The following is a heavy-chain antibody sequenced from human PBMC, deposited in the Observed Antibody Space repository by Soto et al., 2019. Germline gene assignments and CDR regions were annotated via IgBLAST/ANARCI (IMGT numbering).Heavy chain of an antibody. V-gene: IGHV3-33*01. D-gene: IGHD4-17*01. Sequence: GGSLRLSCAASGFTFSSYGMHWVRQAPGKGLEWVAVIWYDGSNKYYADSVKGRFTISRDNSKNTLYLQMNSLRAEDTAVYYCARDKYDYGDYVPSYYYGMDVWGQGTTVTVS. CDR1: GFTFSSYG. CDR3: ARDKYDYGDYVPSYYYGMDV. J-gene: IGHJ6*02. CDR2: IWYDGSNK.